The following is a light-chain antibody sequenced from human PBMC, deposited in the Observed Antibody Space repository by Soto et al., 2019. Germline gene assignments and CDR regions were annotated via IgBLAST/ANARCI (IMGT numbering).Light chain of an antibody. J-gene: IGKJ1*01. V-gene: IGKV3-11*01. CDR2: DAS. CDR3: QQRNNWPPWT. Sequence: EIVLTQSPATLSLSPGDRATLFCQASQSISTYLAWYQQKPGQAPRLLIYDASNRATGVPARFSGSGSGTDLTLTISSLEPEDFAVYYCQQRNNWPPWTFGQGTKVEI. CDR1: QSISTY.